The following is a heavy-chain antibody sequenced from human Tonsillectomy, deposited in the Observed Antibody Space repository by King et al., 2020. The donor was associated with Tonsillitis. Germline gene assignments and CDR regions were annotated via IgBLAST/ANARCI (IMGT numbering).Heavy chain of an antibody. Sequence: VPLQESGPGLVKPSETLSLTCTVSGGSISSYYWSWIRQPPGKGLEWIGYIYYSGSTKYNPSLKSRVTISVDTSKNQFSLKLSSVTAADTAVYYCASLDGPWGQGTLVTVSS. D-gene: IGHD5-24*01. CDR3: ASLDGP. V-gene: IGHV4-59*01. CDR2: IYYSGST. J-gene: IGHJ5*02. CDR1: GGSISSYY.